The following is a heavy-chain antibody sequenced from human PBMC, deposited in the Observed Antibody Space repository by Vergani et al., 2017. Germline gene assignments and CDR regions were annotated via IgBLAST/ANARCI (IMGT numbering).Heavy chain of an antibody. J-gene: IGHJ5*02. V-gene: IGHV4-39*01. CDR1: GASIRSSNYY. D-gene: IGHD6-19*01. CDR2: IYYSGST. Sequence: QLQLQESGPGLVKPSATLSLTCSVSGASIRSSNYYWGWIRQPPGKGLEWIACIYYSGSTYYNPSLKSRVTISVDTSKNQFSLKLSSVTAAVTAVYFCARHSTVEWLVKLGGIDPWGQGILVTVSS. CDR3: ARHSTVEWLVKLGGIDP.